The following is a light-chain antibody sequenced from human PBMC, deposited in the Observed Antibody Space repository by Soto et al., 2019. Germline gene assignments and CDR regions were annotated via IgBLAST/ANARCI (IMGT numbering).Light chain of an antibody. CDR2: GNS. J-gene: IGLJ2*01. V-gene: IGLV2-14*01. Sequence: QSALTQPASVSGSPGQSITISCTGTSSDVGGYNYVSWYQQHPGKAPKLLFYGNSNRPSGVPDRFSGSKSGTSASLAITGLQAEDEADYYCQSYDSSLSVVVFGGGTKLTVL. CDR3: QSYDSSLSVVV. CDR1: SSDVGGYNY.